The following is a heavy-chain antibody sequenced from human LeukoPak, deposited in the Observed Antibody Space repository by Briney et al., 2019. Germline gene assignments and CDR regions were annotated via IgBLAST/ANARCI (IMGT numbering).Heavy chain of an antibody. V-gene: IGHV3-15*01. CDR2: IKSKSDGGTI. J-gene: IGHJ4*02. D-gene: IGHD2-15*01. Sequence: GGSLRLSGVGSGFTFSDAWMSWVRQAPGKGLEWVGRIKSKSDGGTIDYAAPVKGRFTISRDDSRNTLYLQMNSLKTEDTAVYYCTTRRQDGWWGQGTLVTV. CDR3: TTRRQDGW. CDR1: GFTFSDAW.